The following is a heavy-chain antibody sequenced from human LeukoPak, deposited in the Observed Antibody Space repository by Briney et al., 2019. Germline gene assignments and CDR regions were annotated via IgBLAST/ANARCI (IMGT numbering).Heavy chain of an antibody. Sequence: GGSLRLSCAASGFTFDDCAMHWVRQAPGKGLEWVSSISWNSKFLVYADSVKGRFTISRDNAKNSLYLQMNSLRAEDTAVYYCARDRPYDYVWGSYRFTYLFDYWGQGTLVTVSS. CDR2: ISWNSKFL. D-gene: IGHD3-16*02. CDR1: GFTFDDCA. J-gene: IGHJ4*02. CDR3: ARDRPYDYVWGSYRFTYLFDY. V-gene: IGHV3-9*01.